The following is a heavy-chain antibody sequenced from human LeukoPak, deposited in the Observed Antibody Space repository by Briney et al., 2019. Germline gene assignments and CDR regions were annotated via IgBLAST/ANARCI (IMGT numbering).Heavy chain of an antibody. CDR3: ARDSYSNYGNWFDP. Sequence: TETLSLTCTVSGGSISSYYWSWIRQPPGKGLEWIGYIYYSGSTNYNPSLKSRVTISVDTSKNQFSLKLSSVTAADTAVYYCARDSYSNYGNWFDPWGQGTLVTVSS. CDR2: IYYSGST. J-gene: IGHJ5*02. CDR1: GGSISSYY. D-gene: IGHD4-11*01. V-gene: IGHV4-59*01.